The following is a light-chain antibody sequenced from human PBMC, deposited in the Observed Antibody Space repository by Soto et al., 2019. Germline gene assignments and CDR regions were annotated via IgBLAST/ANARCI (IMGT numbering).Light chain of an antibody. CDR2: GAS. CDR1: QSVSSN. V-gene: IGKV3-15*01. CDR3: QQYNNWPLLT. J-gene: IGKJ4*01. Sequence: IVMTQSPATLSVSPGERATLSCRASQSVSSNLAWYQQKPGQAPRLLIYGASTRATGIPARFSGSGSGTEVTLTISSLQSEDFAVYYCQQYNNWPLLTFGGGTKVEIK.